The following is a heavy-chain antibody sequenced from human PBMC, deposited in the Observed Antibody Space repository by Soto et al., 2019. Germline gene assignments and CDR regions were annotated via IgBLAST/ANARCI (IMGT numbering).Heavy chain of an antibody. D-gene: IGHD3-10*01. J-gene: IGHJ4*02. CDR2: IYSGGST. Sequence: GGSLRLSCAASGFTVSSNYMSWVRQAPGKGLEWVSVIYSGGSTYYADSVKGRFTISRDNSKNTLYLQMNSLRAEDTAVYYCARGHMVRGVIGVWDYWGQGTLVTVSS. V-gene: IGHV3-53*01. CDR3: ARGHMVRGVIGVWDY. CDR1: GFTVSSNY.